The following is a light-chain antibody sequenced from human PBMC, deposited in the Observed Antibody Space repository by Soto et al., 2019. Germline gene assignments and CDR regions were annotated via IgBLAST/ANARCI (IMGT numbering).Light chain of an antibody. CDR2: DVS. J-gene: IGLJ1*01. CDR3: CSYAGSYTPWV. V-gene: IGLV2-11*01. Sequence: QSVLTQPRSVSGSPGQSVTISCTGTSSDVGGYNYVSWYQQHPGKAPKLMIYDVSKRPSGVPDRFSGSKSGNTASLTISGLQAEDEADYYCCSYAGSYTPWVFGTGTNVTVL. CDR1: SSDVGGYNY.